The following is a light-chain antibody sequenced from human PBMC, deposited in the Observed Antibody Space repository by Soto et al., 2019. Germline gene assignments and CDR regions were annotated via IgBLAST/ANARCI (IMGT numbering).Light chain of an antibody. J-gene: IGKJ4*01. CDR3: QQYNSLPLT. CDR2: GAS. Sequence: EIVLTQSPGTLSLSPGERVTLSCRASQSVSSSYLAWYQQKPGQAPRLLIYGASTRATGIPARFSGSGSGTDFTLTITSLQSEDFAVYYCQQYNSLPLTFGGGTKVDIK. V-gene: IGKV3-20*01. CDR1: QSVSSSY.